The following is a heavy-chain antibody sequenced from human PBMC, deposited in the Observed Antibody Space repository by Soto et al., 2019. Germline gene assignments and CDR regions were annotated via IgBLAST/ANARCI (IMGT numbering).Heavy chain of an antibody. CDR3: ARDRSGSYPPDDAFDI. D-gene: IGHD1-26*01. Sequence: QVQLVQSGAEVKKPGASVKVSCKASGYTFTGYYMHWVRQAPGQGLEWMGWINPNRGGTNYAQKFQGWVTMTRDTSISTAYMELSRLRSDDTAVYYCARDRSGSYPPDDAFDIWGQGTMVTVSS. CDR2: INPNRGGT. V-gene: IGHV1-2*04. CDR1: GYTFTGYY. J-gene: IGHJ3*02.